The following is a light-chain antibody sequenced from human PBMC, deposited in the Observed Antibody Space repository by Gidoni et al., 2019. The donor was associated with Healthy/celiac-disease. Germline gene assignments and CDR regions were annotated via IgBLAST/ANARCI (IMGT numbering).Light chain of an antibody. CDR1: QRVSSN. V-gene: IGKV3-15*01. CDR3: QQYNNWPPT. J-gene: IGKJ1*01. Sequence: EIVMTQSPATLSVSPAERATLSCRASQRVSSNLAWYQQKPGQAPRLLIYGASTRATGIPASFSGSGSGTEFTLTISSLQSEDFAVYYCQQYNNWPPTFGQGTKVEIK. CDR2: GAS.